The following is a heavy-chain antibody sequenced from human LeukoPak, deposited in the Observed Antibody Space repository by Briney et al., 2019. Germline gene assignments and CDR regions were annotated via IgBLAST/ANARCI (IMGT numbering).Heavy chain of an antibody. CDR1: GYTFTSYS. Sequence: ASVKVSCKASGYTFTSYSISWVRQAPGQGLEWMGWISAYNGNTNYAQKLQGRVTMTTDTSTSTAYMELRSLRSDDTAVYYCARKLVGADLFDYWGQGTLVTVSS. J-gene: IGHJ4*02. CDR2: ISAYNGNT. CDR3: ARKLVGADLFDY. D-gene: IGHD1-26*01. V-gene: IGHV1-18*01.